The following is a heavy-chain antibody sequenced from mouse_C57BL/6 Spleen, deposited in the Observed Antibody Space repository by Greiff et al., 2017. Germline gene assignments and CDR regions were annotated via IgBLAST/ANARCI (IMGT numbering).Heavy chain of an antibody. CDR3: ARSPRDDYDVEWYFDV. D-gene: IGHD2-4*01. Sequence: QVQLQQPGAELVKPGASVKMSCKASGYTFTSYWITWVKQRPGQGLEWIGDIYPGSGSTNYNEKFKSKATLTVDTSSSTAYMQLSSLTSEDSAVYYCARSPRDDYDVEWYFDVWGTGTTVTVSS. CDR2: IYPGSGST. CDR1: GYTFTSYW. J-gene: IGHJ1*03. V-gene: IGHV1-55*01.